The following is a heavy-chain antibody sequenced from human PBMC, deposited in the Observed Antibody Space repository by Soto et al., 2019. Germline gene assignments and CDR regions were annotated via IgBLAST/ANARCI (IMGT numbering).Heavy chain of an antibody. V-gene: IGHV3-23*01. CDR3: AKDLSCYDFWSGYPYFDY. D-gene: IGHD3-3*01. CDR2: ISGSGGST. J-gene: IGHJ4*02. Sequence: PGGSLRLSCAASGFTFSSYAMSWVRQAPGKGLEWVSAISGSGGSTYYADSVKGRFTISRDNSKNTLYLQMNSLRAEDTAVYYCAKDLSCYDFWSGYPYFDYWGQGTLVTVSS. CDR1: GFTFSSYA.